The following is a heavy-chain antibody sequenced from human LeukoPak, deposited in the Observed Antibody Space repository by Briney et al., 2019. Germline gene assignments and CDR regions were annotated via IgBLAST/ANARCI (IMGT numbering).Heavy chain of an antibody. CDR2: MNPNSGNT. D-gene: IGHD2-2*01. V-gene: IGHV1-8*01. CDR3: ARYAPAGYCSSTSCLTNAFDI. Sequence: ASVKVSCKASEYTFTSYDINWVRQATGQGLEWMGWMNPNSGNTGYAQKFQGRVTMTRNTSISTAYMELSSLRSGDTAVYYCARYAPAGYCSSTSCLTNAFDIWGQGTMVTVSS. CDR1: EYTFTSYD. J-gene: IGHJ3*02.